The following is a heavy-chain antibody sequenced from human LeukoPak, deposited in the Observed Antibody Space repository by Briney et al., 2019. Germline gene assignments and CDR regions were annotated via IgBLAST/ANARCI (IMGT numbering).Heavy chain of an antibody. CDR2: INHSGST. J-gene: IGHJ6*03. V-gene: IGHV4-34*01. D-gene: IGHD5-18*01. CDR3: ARVQDTAMVSYYYYYYMDV. CDR1: GGSFSGYY. Sequence: KASETLSLTCAVYGGSFSGYYWSWIRQPPGKGLEWIGEINHSGSTNYNPSLKSRVTISVDTSKNQFSLKLSSVTAADTAVYYCARVQDTAMVSYYYYYYMDVWGKGTTVTVSS.